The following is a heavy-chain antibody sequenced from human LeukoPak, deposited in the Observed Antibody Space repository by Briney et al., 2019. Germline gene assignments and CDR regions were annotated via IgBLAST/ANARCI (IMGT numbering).Heavy chain of an antibody. J-gene: IGHJ6*03. CDR1: GDSVSSNSAA. CDR3: ARDSIPSYSSSSPDYYYYYYMDV. D-gene: IGHD6-6*01. V-gene: IGHV6-1*01. CDR2: TYYRSKWYN. Sequence: SQTLSLTCAISGDSVSSNSAAWNWIRQSPSRGLEWLGRTYYRSKWYNDYAVSVKSRITINPDTSKNQFSLQLNSVTPEDTAVYYCARDSIPSYSSSSPDYYYYYYMDVWGKGTTVTVSS.